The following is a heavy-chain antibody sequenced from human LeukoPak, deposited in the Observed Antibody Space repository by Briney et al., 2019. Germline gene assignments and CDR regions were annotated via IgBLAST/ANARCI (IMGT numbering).Heavy chain of an antibody. V-gene: IGHV4-34*01. D-gene: IGHD2-15*01. CDR1: GGSFSGYY. CDR2: INHSGST. CDR3: ARAWSCSGGSCYGALGY. J-gene: IGHJ4*02. Sequence: SETLSLTCAVYGGSFSGYYWSWIRQPPGKGLEWIGEINHSGSTNYNPSLKSRVTISVDTSKNQFSLKLSSVTAADTAVYYYARAWSCSGGSCYGALGYWGQGTLVTVSS.